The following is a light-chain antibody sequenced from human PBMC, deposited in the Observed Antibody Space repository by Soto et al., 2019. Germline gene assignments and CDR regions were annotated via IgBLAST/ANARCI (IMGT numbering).Light chain of an antibody. Sequence: EIQLTQSPASLSASVGERVTITCRASQGISTYLNWYQQKPGKAPKLLIYAASSLQSGVPSRFSGSGSETDFTLTISSLQPEDFATYSCQQSYRSPWTFGQGTKVDIK. CDR1: QGISTY. V-gene: IGKV1-39*01. CDR3: QQSYRSPWT. J-gene: IGKJ1*01. CDR2: AAS.